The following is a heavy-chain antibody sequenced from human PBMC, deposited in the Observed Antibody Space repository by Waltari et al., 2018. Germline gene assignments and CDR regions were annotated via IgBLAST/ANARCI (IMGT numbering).Heavy chain of an antibody. D-gene: IGHD6-19*01. Sequence: QVQLQESGPGLVKPSETLSLTCAVSGYSISSGYYWGWIRQPPGKGLEWIGSIYHSGSTYYNPSRKSRVTISVDTSKNQFSLKLSSVTAADTAVYYCARGFGIAVAGFDYWGQGTLVTVSS. V-gene: IGHV4-38-2*01. J-gene: IGHJ4*02. CDR2: IYHSGST. CDR1: GYSISSGYY. CDR3: ARGFGIAVAGFDY.